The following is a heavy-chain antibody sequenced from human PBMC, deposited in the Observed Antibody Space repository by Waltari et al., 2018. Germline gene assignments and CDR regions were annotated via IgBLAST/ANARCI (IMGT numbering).Heavy chain of an antibody. J-gene: IGHJ5*02. CDR1: GYTFTGYY. CDR2: IKPNSGGT. Sequence: QVQLVQSGAEVKKPGASVKVSCKASGYTFTGYYMPWVRQAPGQGLEWMGWIKPNSGGTNYAQKFQGRVTMTRDTSISTAYMELSRLRSDDTAVYYCARDGTYYDFWGGPSWFDPWGQGTLVTVSS. CDR3: ARDGTYYDFWGGPSWFDP. D-gene: IGHD3-3*01. V-gene: IGHV1-2*02.